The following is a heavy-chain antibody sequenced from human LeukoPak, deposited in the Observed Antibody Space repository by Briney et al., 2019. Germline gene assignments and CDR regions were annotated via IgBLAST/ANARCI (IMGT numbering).Heavy chain of an antibody. J-gene: IGHJ4*02. CDR1: GYTFRNYG. CDR2: IIPIFGTA. D-gene: IGHD5-24*01. Sequence: SVKVSCKASGYTFRNYGVSWVRQAPGQGLEWMGGIIPIFGTANYAQKFQGRVTITTDESTSTAYMELSSLRSEDTAVYYCARDGYNSGYFDYWGQGTLVTVSS. V-gene: IGHV1-69*05. CDR3: ARDGYNSGYFDY.